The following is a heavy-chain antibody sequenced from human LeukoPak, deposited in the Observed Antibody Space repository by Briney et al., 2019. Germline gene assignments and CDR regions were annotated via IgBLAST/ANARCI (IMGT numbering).Heavy chain of an antibody. D-gene: IGHD2/OR15-2a*01. J-gene: IGHJ6*02. CDR3: AKDPSIYGYYYFYGMDG. CDR2: ISYDGNNK. Sequence: GRSLRLSCAASGFMFSDYCIHWVRQAPGKGLEWVADISYDGNNKYYADSVKGRFTISRDNSNNTLYLHMDSLRAEDTAVYYCAKDPSIYGYYYFYGMDGWGQGTTVTVSS. V-gene: IGHV3-30*18. CDR1: GFMFSDYC.